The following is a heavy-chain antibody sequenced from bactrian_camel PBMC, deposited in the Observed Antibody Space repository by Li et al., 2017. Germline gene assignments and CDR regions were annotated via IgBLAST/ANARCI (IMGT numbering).Heavy chain of an antibody. Sequence: HVQLVESGGGSVQAGASLRLSCKASGNTIENHAMGWFRQAPGKEREGVAVVSYDGKTSYTGSVKGRFTISRDNAKNTLHLQMNSLKPEDTAMYYCAAGQVEDGTLVDDEFVYWGQGTQVTVS. D-gene: IGHD6*01. J-gene: IGHJ4*01. CDR2: VSYDGKT. CDR3: AAGQVEDGTLVDDEFVY. CDR1: GNTIENHA. V-gene: IGHV3S55*01.